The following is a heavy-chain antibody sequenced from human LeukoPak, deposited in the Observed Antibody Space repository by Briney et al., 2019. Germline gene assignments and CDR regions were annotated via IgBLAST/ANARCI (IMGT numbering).Heavy chain of an antibody. CDR1: GFTFSDYY. CDR2: ISSSGSTK. V-gene: IGHV3-11*01. CDR3: ARGFDPDAFDI. Sequence: GGSLRLSCAASGFTFSDYYMSWIRQAPGKGLEWVSYISSSGSTKYYADSVKGRFTISRDNAKNSYLQMNSLRAEDTAVYYCARGFDPDAFDIWGQGTMVTVSS. J-gene: IGHJ3*02. D-gene: IGHD3-9*01.